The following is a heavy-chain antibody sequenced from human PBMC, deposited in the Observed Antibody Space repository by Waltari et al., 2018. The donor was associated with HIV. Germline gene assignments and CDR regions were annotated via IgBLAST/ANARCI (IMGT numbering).Heavy chain of an antibody. CDR1: GYTFTGYY. CDR2: INPNSGGT. Sequence: QVQLVQSGAEVKKPGASVTVSCKASGYTFTGYYLPWVRQAPGQGLEWMGWINPNSGGTNYAQKFQGWVTMTRDTSISTAYMELSRLRSDDTAVYYCARGGYSYGYDYDYWGQGTLVTVSS. D-gene: IGHD5-18*01. CDR3: ARGGYSYGYDYDY. J-gene: IGHJ4*02. V-gene: IGHV1-2*04.